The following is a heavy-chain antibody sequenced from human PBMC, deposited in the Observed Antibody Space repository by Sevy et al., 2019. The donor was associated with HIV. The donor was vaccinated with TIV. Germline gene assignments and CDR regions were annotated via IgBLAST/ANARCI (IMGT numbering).Heavy chain of an antibody. Sequence: GGSLRLSCVASGFTFGSYIMSWVRQAPGKGLEYVAGISGSGDNTYYADSVKGRLTICRDNSKNTLFLQMNSLRAEDTGIYYCAKERSTGGHWGQGTLVTVSS. J-gene: IGHJ1*01. D-gene: IGHD2-2*01. CDR2: ISGSGDNT. CDR3: AKERSTGGH. V-gene: IGHV3-23*01. CDR1: GFTFGSYI.